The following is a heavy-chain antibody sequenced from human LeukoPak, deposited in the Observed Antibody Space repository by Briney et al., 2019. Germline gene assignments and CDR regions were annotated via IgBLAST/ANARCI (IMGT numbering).Heavy chain of an antibody. CDR2: ISGRDSNT. Sequence: GGSLRLSCAASGFTFSSLGMSWVRQAPGRGLEWVSAISGRDSNTYYADSVKGRFTISRDNSKNTLYLQMNSLRAEDTAVYYCARVGYDLDYWGQGTLVTVSS. D-gene: IGHD3-3*01. CDR1: GFTFSSLG. CDR3: ARVGYDLDY. V-gene: IGHV3-23*01. J-gene: IGHJ4*02.